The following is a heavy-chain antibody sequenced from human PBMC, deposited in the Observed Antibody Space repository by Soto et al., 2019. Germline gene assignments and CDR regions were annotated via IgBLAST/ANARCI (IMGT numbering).Heavy chain of an antibody. D-gene: IGHD4-17*01. Sequence: GGSLRLSCTVSGFAFNNYGINWFRQAPGKGLEWVSSISSSSTYIYYADSVKGRFTISRDNAKNSLYLQMNSLRVEDTAVYYCARDYGGNSAFDYWGQGTLVTVSS. CDR2: ISSSSTYI. J-gene: IGHJ4*02. CDR3: ARDYGGNSAFDY. V-gene: IGHV3-21*01. CDR1: GFAFNNYG.